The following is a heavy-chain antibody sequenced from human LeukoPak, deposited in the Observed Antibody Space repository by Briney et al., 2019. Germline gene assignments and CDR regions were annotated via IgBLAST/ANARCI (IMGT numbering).Heavy chain of an antibody. CDR2: ISAYNGNT. CDR3: AKDREAYYYGSGDSLDY. Sequence: ASVKVSFKASGYTFTIYGISWVRQAPGQGLEWMGWISAYNGNTNYAQKLQGRVTMTTDTSTSTAYMELRSLRSDDTAVYYCAKDREAYYYGSGDSLDYWGQGTLVTVSS. J-gene: IGHJ4*02. CDR1: GYTFTIYG. V-gene: IGHV1-18*01. D-gene: IGHD3-10*01.